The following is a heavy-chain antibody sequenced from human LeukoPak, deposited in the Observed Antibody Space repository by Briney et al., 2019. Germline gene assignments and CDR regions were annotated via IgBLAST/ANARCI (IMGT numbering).Heavy chain of an antibody. J-gene: IGHJ5*02. CDR3: ARDVSGYCSSTSCHSWFDP. CDR2: IYYSGST. CDR1: GGSISSYY. Sequence: SETLSLTCTVSGGSISSYYWSWIRQPPGKGLEWIGYIYYSGSTNYNPSLKSRVTISVDTSKNQFSLKLSSVTAADTAVYYCARDVSGYCSSTSCHSWFDPWGQGTLVTVSS. V-gene: IGHV4-59*01. D-gene: IGHD2-2*01.